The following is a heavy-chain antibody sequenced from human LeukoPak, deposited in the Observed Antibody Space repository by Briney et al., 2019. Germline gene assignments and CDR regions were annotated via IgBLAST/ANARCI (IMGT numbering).Heavy chain of an antibody. CDR2: ISYSGST. V-gene: IGHV4-59*08. J-gene: IGHJ4*02. CDR1: GASISSYY. CDR3: ARHPELYFFDY. D-gene: IGHD3-10*01. Sequence: SETLSLTCTVSGASISSYYWSWIRQPPGKGLEWIGYISYSGSTNYNPSLKSRVTISADTSKNQVSLTLSSVTAADTAVYYCARHPELYFFDYWGQGTLVTVSS.